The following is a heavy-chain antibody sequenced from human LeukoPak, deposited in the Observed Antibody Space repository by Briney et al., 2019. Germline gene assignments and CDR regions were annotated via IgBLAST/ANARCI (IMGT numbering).Heavy chain of an antibody. CDR3: QGRAMVTNDY. CDR1: GFTFSSYT. D-gene: IGHD5-18*01. CDR2: ISYDGSNK. Sequence: PGGSLRLSCAASGFTFSSYTMHWVRQAPGKGLEWVAVISYDGSNKYYADSVKGRFTISRDNSKNTLYLQMNSLGAEDTAVYYCQGRAMVTNDYWGQGTLVTVSS. J-gene: IGHJ4*02. V-gene: IGHV3-30-3*01.